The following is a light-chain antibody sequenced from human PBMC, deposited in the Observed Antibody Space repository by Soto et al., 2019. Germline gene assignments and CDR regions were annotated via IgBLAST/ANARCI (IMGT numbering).Light chain of an antibody. CDR2: EGS. CDR3: LSYAGSTSWV. Sequence: QSALTQPASVSGSPGQSITISCTGTNSDVGTYNLVSWYQQHPGKAPQLMIFEGSKRPSGVSNRFSGSKSGNTASLTISWLQAEDEADYYCLSYAGSTSWVFGGGTQLTVL. V-gene: IGLV2-23*01. CDR1: NSDVGTYNL. J-gene: IGLJ3*02.